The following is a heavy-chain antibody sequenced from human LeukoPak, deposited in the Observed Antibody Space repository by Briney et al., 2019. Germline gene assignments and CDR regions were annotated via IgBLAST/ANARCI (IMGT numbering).Heavy chain of an antibody. CDR2: IFYSRSA. Sequence: SASLSLICTVSAGFISSSRYYWGWIREPPWKGPEWLGGIFYSRSAYYNPSLKSRVTISVDTSKNQFSLKLSSVTAADTAVYYCARDSRKVVVTASTSYYYGMDVWGQGTTVTVSS. V-gene: IGHV4-39*02. D-gene: IGHD2-21*02. J-gene: IGHJ6*02. CDR1: AGFISSSRYY. CDR3: ARDSRKVVVTASTSYYYGMDV.